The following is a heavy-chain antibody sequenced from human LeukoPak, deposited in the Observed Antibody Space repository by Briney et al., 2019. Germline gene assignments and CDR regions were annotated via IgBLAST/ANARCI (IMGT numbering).Heavy chain of an antibody. J-gene: IGHJ5*02. CDR1: GFTFSSYA. CDR3: AERGGYYDFWSGPLDWFDP. CDR2: ISGSGGST. V-gene: IGHV3-23*01. Sequence: GGSLRLSCAASGFTFSSYAMSWVRQAPGKGLEWVSAISGSGGSTYYADSVKGRFTISRDNSKNTLYLQMNSLRAEDTAVYYCAERGGYYDFWSGPLDWFDPWGQGTLVTVSS. D-gene: IGHD3-3*01.